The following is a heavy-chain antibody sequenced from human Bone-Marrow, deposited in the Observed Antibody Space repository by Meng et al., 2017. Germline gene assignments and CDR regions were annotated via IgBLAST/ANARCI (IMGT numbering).Heavy chain of an antibody. D-gene: IGHD1-26*01. J-gene: IGHJ6*02. CDR2: ISSSGSTI. CDR3: ARDLSNEGSYIYYGMDV. CDR1: GFTFNSYE. Sequence: GGSLRLSCAASGFTFNSYEMIWVRQAPGKGLEWVSYISSSGSTIYSADSVKGRFTISRDNAKNSLYLQMNSLRAEDTAVYYCARDLSNEGSYIYYGMDVWGQGTTVTVSS. V-gene: IGHV3-48*03.